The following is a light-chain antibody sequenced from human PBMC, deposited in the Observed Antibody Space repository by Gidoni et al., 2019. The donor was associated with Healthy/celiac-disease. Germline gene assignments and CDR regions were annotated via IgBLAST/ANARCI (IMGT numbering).Light chain of an antibody. CDR2: QDS. Sequence: SYELTQPPSVSVSPGQTASITCSGDKLGDKYACWYTQKQGQSPVLVIYQDSKRPSGIPERFSGSNSGNTATLTISGTQAMDEADYYCQAWDSSTVVFGGGTKLTVL. CDR1: KLGDKY. CDR3: QAWDSSTVV. V-gene: IGLV3-1*01. J-gene: IGLJ2*01.